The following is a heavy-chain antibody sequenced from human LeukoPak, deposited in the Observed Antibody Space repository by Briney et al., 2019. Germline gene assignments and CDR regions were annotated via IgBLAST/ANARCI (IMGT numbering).Heavy chain of an antibody. J-gene: IGHJ5*02. CDR1: GGSFSSYY. D-gene: IGHD4-17*01. CDR2: IYYTGIT. Sequence: QASETLSLTCTVSGGSFSSYYWNWIRQSPGKGLEWIGYIYYTGITNYNPSLKSRVTMSADTSKNQFSLKLSSVTAADTAVYYCATSGATTVTTWGGTWLDPWGQGTLVTVSS. CDR3: ATSGATTVTTWGGTWLDP. V-gene: IGHV4-59*01.